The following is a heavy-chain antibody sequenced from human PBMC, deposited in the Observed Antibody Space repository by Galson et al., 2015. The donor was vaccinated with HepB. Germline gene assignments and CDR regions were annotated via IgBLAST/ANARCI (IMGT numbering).Heavy chain of an antibody. J-gene: IGHJ4*02. Sequence: SVKVSCKASGGTFSSYAISWVRQAPGQGLEWMGGIIPIFGTANYAQKFQGRVTITADESTSTAYMELSSLRSEDTAVYYCAGGPKKLKVYCGGDCYFDYWGQGTLVTVSS. D-gene: IGHD2-21*01. CDR2: IIPIFGTA. CDR3: AGGPKKLKVYCGGDCYFDY. CDR1: GGTFSSYA. V-gene: IGHV1-69*13.